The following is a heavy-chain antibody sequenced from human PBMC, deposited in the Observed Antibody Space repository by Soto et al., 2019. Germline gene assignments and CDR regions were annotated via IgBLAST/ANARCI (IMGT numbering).Heavy chain of an antibody. CDR2: ISSSSSYI. D-gene: IGHD2-21*02. Sequence: GSLRLSCAASGFTFSSYSMNWVRQAPGKGLEWVSSISSSSSYIYYADSVKGRFTISRDNAKNSLYLQMNSLRAEDTAVYYCARGGTVVTRGGFDYWGQGTLVTVSS. CDR3: ARGGTVVTRGGFDY. V-gene: IGHV3-21*01. J-gene: IGHJ4*02. CDR1: GFTFSSYS.